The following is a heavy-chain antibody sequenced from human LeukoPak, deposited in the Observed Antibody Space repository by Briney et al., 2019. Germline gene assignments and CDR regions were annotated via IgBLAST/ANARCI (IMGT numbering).Heavy chain of an antibody. V-gene: IGHV3-7*01. Sequence: PGGSLRLSCAASGFTFSTYWMSWVRQAPGKGLEWVANIEQDGSEDYYVDSVKGRFTVSRDNAKNSLYLQMNSLRAEDTAVYYCARDYYDMGTYYYGMDVWGQGTTVTVSS. CDR1: GFTFSTYW. CDR3: ARDYYDMGTYYYGMDV. J-gene: IGHJ6*02. D-gene: IGHD3-22*01. CDR2: IEQDGSED.